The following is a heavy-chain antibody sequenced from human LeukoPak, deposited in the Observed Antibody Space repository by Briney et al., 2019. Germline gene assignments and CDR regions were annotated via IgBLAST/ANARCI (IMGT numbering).Heavy chain of an antibody. CDR3: ARRYFGSGSYYTDY. CDR1: GYTFTGYY. V-gene: IGHV1-2*02. J-gene: IGHJ4*02. D-gene: IGHD3-10*01. Sequence: ASVKVSCKASGYTFTGYYMHWVRQAPGQGLEWMGWINPNSGGTNYAQKFRGRVTMTRDTSISTAYMELSRLRSDDTAVYYCARRYFGSGSYYTDYWGQGTLVTVSS. CDR2: INPNSGGT.